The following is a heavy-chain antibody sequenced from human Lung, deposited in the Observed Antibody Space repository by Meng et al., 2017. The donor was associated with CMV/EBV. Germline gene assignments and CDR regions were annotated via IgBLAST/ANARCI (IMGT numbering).Heavy chain of an antibody. CDR2: IWHGGNT. V-gene: IGHV4-4*01. CDR1: GGSISGRPW. D-gene: IGHD1-7*01. J-gene: IGHJ4*02. CDR3: ARGELALGFDS. Sequence: LTCSVTGGSISGRPWWNWVRQPPGKGLEWIGEIWHGGNTHYNVTLKSRVTLSIDKSNNQFSLKLNSVTAADTAVYFCARGELALGFDSWGQGILVTVSS.